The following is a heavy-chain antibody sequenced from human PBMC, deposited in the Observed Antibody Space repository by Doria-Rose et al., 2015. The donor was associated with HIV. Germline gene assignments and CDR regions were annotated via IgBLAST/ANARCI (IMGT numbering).Heavy chain of an antibody. CDR1: GGSFSGYY. V-gene: IGHV4-34*01. J-gene: IGHJ6*02. D-gene: IGHD1-1*01. CDR2: INDSGST. CDR3: ARGLLRGGWNDVDYYYGMDV. Sequence: QVQLQQWDAGLVKPSETLSLTCAVFGGSFSGYYWSWIRQPPGKGLEWIGEINDSGSTNYKTALKNRVTISLDTSKNLFSLKPSSVTAADTAVYYCARGLLRGGWNDVDYYYGMDVWGQGATVTVSS.